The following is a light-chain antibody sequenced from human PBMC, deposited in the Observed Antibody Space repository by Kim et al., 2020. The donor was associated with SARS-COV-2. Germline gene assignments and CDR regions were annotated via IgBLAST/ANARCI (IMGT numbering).Light chain of an antibody. CDR3: QQYKSVSGLT. J-gene: IGKJ4*01. V-gene: IGKV1-5*01. Sequence: DIQMTQSPSTLSASVGDRVTITCRASQSISNWLAWYQQKPGKAPKLLIYDASSLESGVPSRFSGSGSGTEFTLTISSLQPDDFATYYCQQYKSVSGLTFGGGTKVDIK. CDR1: QSISNW. CDR2: DAS.